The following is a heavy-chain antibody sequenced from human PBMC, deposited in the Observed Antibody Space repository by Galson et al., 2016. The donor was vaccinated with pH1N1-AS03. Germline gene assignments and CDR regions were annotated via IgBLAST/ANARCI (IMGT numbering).Heavy chain of an antibody. J-gene: IGHJ6*02. D-gene: IGHD2-2*01. V-gene: IGHV3-74*01. CDR1: GFTFSMSY. CDR3: ARRNPNPNFAIWYQHDYGMDV. CDR2: ISNDGRNV. Sequence: SLRLSCADSGFTFSMSYIHWVRQAPGKGLEWVSRISNDGRNVRYADFVKGRFAVSRDNAKNTVFLQMNSLRADDTAVYFCARRNPNPNFAIWYQHDYGMDVWGQGTTVTVSS.